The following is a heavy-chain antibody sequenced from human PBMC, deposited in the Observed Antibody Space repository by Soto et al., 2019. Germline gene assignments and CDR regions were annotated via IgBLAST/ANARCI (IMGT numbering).Heavy chain of an antibody. CDR2: INHSGST. D-gene: IGHD2-15*01. Sequence: QVQLQQWGAGLLKPSETLSLTCAVYGGSFSGYYWSWIRQPPGKGLEWIGEINHSGSTNYNPSLRSRVTISVDTSKNQFSLKLSSVIAADTAVYYCARGRKRYCSGGSCYWFDPWGQGTLVTVSS. V-gene: IGHV4-34*01. CDR1: GGSFSGYY. J-gene: IGHJ5*02. CDR3: ARGRKRYCSGGSCYWFDP.